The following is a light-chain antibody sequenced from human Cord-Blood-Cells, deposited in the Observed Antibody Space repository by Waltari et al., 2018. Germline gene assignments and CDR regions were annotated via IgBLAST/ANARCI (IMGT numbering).Light chain of an antibody. J-gene: IGKJ4*02. CDR1: QSVSSY. Sequence: DIVLPPSPATLSLSPVERATLSVRDSQSVSSYLAWYQQKPGQAPSLLIYDASNRSTCISVRFSGSESGTYFSLTISIQEPEDFAVYYCQQRNNWPLTFGGGTKVEIK. V-gene: IGKV3-11*01. CDR3: QQRNNWPLT. CDR2: DAS.